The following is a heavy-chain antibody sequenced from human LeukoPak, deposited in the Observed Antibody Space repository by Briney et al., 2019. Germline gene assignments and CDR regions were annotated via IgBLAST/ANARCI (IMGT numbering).Heavy chain of an antibody. D-gene: IGHD4-11*01. V-gene: IGHV4-4*07. J-gene: IGHJ1*01. CDR3: ARGVRGSNYSAEYFQH. CDR1: GGSISSYY. CDR2: IYTSGRT. Sequence: SETLSRNGTVSGGSISSYYWSWIGQPAGQGLKWMGRIYTSGRTNYNPSPKSRVTMSVDTSKNQFSLKLSSVTAADTAVYHCARGVRGSNYSAEYFQHWGQSTLVTVSS.